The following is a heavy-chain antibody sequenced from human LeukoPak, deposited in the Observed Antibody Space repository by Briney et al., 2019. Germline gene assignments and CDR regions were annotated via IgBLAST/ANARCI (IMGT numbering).Heavy chain of an antibody. V-gene: IGHV1-3*01. D-gene: IGHD6-13*01. J-gene: IGHJ3*02. CDR3: ARVSLAAAGTDAFDI. CDR1: GYTFTSYA. CDR2: INAGNGNT. Sequence: ASVKVSCKASGYTFTSYAMHWVRQAPGQRLEWIGWINAGNGNTKYSQKFQGRVTITRDTSASTAYMELSSLRSEDTAVYYCARVSLAAAGTDAFDIWGQGTMVTVSS.